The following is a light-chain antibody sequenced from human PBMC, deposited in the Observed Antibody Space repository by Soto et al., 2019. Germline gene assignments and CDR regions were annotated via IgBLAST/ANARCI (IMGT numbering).Light chain of an antibody. Sequence: QSALTQPASVSGSPGQSITISCTGTSSDVGGYNYVYWYQQHPGKAPKLMIYEVSNRPSGVSNRFSGSKSGNTASLTISGLRAEEEADYYCSSYTSSSTRVFGGGTKVNVL. J-gene: IGLJ3*02. CDR2: EVS. CDR1: SSDVGGYNY. V-gene: IGLV2-14*01. CDR3: SSYTSSSTRV.